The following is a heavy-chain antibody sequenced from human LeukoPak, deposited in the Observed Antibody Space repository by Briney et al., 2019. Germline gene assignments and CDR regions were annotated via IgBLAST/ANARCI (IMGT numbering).Heavy chain of an antibody. CDR1: GFTFSSHW. CDR2: IKKDVNEN. Sequence: GGSLRLSCAASGFTFSSHWMTWIRQAPGKGLEWVASIKKDVNENYYVDSVKGRFTISRDNAKNSLYLLMNSLRPDDTATYFCAADSSYKLWAVFDPWGQGTLVTVSS. D-gene: IGHD1-14*01. V-gene: IGHV3-7*03. J-gene: IGHJ5*02. CDR3: AADSSYKLWAVFDP.